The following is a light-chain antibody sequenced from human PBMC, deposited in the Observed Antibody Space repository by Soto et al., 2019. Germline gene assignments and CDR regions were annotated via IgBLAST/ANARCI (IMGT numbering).Light chain of an antibody. CDR1: SSNIGAGYD. CDR3: QSYDSSLSALYV. J-gene: IGLJ1*01. CDR2: GNS. Sequence: QSVLTQPPSVSGAPGQRVTISCTGSSSNIGAGYDVHWYQQLPGTAPKLLIYGNSNRPSGVPDRFSGSKSGTSASLAITGLQAEDDADYYCQSYDSSLSALYVFGIGTKLTVL. V-gene: IGLV1-40*01.